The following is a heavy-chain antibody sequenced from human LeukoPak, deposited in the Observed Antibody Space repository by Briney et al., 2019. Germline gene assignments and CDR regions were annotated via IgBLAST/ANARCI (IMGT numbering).Heavy chain of an antibody. CDR2: IYTSGST. V-gene: IGHV4-59*10. Sequence: SETLSLTCAVYGGSFSGYYWSWIRQTAGKGLEWIGRIYTSGSTNYNPSLKSRVTMSVDTSKNQFSLKLSSVTAADTAVYYCARVNYYYDTSGYYYFDYWGQGTLVTVSS. CDR3: ARVNYYYDTSGYYYFDY. J-gene: IGHJ4*02. CDR1: GGSFSGYY. D-gene: IGHD3-22*01.